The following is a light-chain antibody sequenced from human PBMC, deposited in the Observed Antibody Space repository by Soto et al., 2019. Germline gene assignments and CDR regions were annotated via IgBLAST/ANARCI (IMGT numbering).Light chain of an antibody. CDR3: QHYNSWPYS. V-gene: IGKV3-15*01. CDR2: GAS. Sequence: EIVMTQSPATQSVSPGERATLSCTASESISTNLAWYQHKPGQAPRLLIYGASTRATGVPPRFSGSGSGTDFTLAISSLQSEDFAVYSCQHYNSWPYSFGQGTKLDVK. CDR1: ESISTN. J-gene: IGKJ2*03.